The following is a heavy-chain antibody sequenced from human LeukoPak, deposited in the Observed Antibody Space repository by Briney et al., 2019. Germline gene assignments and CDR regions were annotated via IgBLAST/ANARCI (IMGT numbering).Heavy chain of an antibody. CDR2: ISSSSSYI. D-gene: IGHD6-19*01. CDR1: GFTFSSYS. Sequence: PGGSLRLSCAASGFTFSSYSMNWVRQAPGKGLEWVSSISSSSSYIYYADSVKGRFTISRANAKNSLYLQMNSLRAEDTAVYYCARAVEAVAGTGFDYWGQGTLVTVSS. J-gene: IGHJ4*02. CDR3: ARAVEAVAGTGFDY. V-gene: IGHV3-21*01.